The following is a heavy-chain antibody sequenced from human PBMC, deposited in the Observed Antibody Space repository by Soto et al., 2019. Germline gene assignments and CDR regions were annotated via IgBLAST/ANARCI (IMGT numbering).Heavy chain of an antibody. CDR2: ISYDGSNK. CDR3: ARDPTRLRLGRWSRYYYYGMDV. CDR1: GFTFSSYA. Sequence: QVQLVESGGGVVQPGRSLRLSCAASGFTFSSYAMHWVRQAPGKGLEWVAVISYDGSNKYYADSVKGRFTISRDNSKKALYLQMNSLRAEDTAVYYCARDPTRLRLGRWSRYYYYGMDVWGQGTTVTVSS. D-gene: IGHD3-16*01. J-gene: IGHJ6*02. V-gene: IGHV3-30-3*01.